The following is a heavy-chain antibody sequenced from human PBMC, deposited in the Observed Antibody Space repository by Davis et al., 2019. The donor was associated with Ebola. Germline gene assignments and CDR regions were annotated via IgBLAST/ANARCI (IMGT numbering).Heavy chain of an antibody. D-gene: IGHD6-6*01. J-gene: IGHJ4*02. CDR1: GFTFSSYW. CDR2: IKQDGSEK. Sequence: GESLKISCAASGFTFSSYWMSWVRQAPGKGLEWVANIKQDGSEKYYVDSVKGRFTISRDNAKNSLYLQMNSLRAEDTAVYYCARDAIAARLFDYWGQGTLVTVSS. V-gene: IGHV3-7*03. CDR3: ARDAIAARLFDY.